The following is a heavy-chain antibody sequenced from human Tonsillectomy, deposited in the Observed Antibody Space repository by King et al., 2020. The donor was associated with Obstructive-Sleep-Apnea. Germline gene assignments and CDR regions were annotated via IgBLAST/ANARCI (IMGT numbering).Heavy chain of an antibody. J-gene: IGHJ4*02. Sequence: VQLVESGGGVVQPGRSLRLSCAASGFTFSSYAMHWVRQAPGKGLEWVAVISYDGSNKYYADSVKGRFTISRDNSKNTLYLQMNSLRAGDTDVYYCARDASRRWTPGFDYWGQGTLVTVSS. CDR1: GFTFSSYA. CDR3: ARDASRRWTPGFDY. CDR2: ISYDGSNK. V-gene: IGHV3-30*04. D-gene: IGHD6-13*01.